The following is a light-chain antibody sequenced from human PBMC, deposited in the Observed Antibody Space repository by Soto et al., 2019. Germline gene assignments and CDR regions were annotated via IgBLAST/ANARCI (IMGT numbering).Light chain of an antibody. CDR1: GTITGNF. J-gene: IGKJ2*01. CDR3: QQYGTSPRT. V-gene: IGKV3-20*01. CDR2: GTS. Sequence: EIVLTQSPGTLSLSPGDGATLSCRATGTITGNFLAWYQQRPGQAPRLLIYGTSSRATGIPDRFSGSGSGTDFTLTISRLEPEDFAVYYCQQYGTSPRTFGQGTKLEIK.